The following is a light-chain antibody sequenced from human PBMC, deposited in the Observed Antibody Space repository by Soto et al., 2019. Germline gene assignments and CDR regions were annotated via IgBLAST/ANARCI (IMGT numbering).Light chain of an antibody. CDR3: QQYTSYPLT. CDR2: KAS. CDR1: QSISTW. Sequence: IPMTPSPSLQSSSVRDIVSNTCRASQSISTWLAWYQQKPGKAPKLLIYKASSLESGVPSRFSGSGSGTEFTFTISSLQPDDFASYYCQQYTSYPLTVGGGTKVDIK. V-gene: IGKV1-5*03. J-gene: IGKJ4*01.